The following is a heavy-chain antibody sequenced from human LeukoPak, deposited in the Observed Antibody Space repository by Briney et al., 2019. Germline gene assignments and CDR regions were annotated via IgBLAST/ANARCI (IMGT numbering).Heavy chain of an antibody. V-gene: IGHV7-4-1*02. J-gene: IGHJ4*02. D-gene: IGHD3-16*02. CDR1: GYTFTSYA. CDR2: INTNTGNP. Sequence: ASVKVSCKASGYTFTSYAMNWVRQAPGQGLEWMGWINTNTGNPTYAQGFTGRFVFSLDTSVSTAYLQISSLRAEDTAVYYCARDRATYDYVWGSYRYRQLDYWGQGTLVTVSS. CDR3: ARDRATYDYVWGSYRYRQLDY.